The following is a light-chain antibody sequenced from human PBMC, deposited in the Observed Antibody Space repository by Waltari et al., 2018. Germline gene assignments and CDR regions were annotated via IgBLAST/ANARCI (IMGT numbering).Light chain of an antibody. Sequence: DIQMTQSPSSLSASVGDSATITCRASQSISNFLNWYHQKPGKAPRLLIYTSSTLQGGVPARFNGSGSGTDFTLTISSLLPEDFATYYCQQSYSSLSTFGGGTKVEIK. CDR3: QQSYSSLST. CDR2: TSS. CDR1: QSISNF. J-gene: IGKJ4*01. V-gene: IGKV1-39*01.